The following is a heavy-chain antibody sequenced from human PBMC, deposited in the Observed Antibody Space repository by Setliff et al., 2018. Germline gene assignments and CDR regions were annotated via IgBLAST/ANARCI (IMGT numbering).Heavy chain of an antibody. Sequence: ASVKVSCKASGYIFNTFGISWVRRAPGQGLEWIGWISPYNGDTNYAQKFQGRVTMTTDTSTSTAYMELRSLRSDDTAVYYCARDLDYQYYYDSSGRDALDIWGQGTMVTVSS. J-gene: IGHJ3*02. D-gene: IGHD3-22*01. V-gene: IGHV1-18*01. CDR1: GYIFNTFG. CDR3: ARDLDYQYYYDSSGRDALDI. CDR2: ISPYNGDT.